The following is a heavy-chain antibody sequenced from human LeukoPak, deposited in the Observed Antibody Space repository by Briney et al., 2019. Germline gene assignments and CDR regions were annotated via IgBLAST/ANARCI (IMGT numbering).Heavy chain of an antibody. CDR2: ISSSGSTI. D-gene: IGHD6-19*01. V-gene: IGHV3-48*03. Sequence: VGSLRLSCAASGFTFSSYEMNWVRQAPGKGLEWVSYISSSGSTIYYADSVKGRLTISRDNAKNSLYLQMNSLRAEDTAVYYCARGQDSSGWYGDYFVYWGHGTLVTVSS. CDR1: GFTFSSYE. J-gene: IGHJ4*01. CDR3: ARGQDSSGWYGDYFVY.